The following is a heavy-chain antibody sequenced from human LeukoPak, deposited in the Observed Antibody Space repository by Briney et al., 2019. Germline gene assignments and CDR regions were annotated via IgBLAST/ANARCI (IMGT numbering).Heavy chain of an antibody. CDR2: ISYSGST. Sequence: SETLSLTCTVSGGSISPYYWSWLRQPPGKGLEWIGYISYSGSTNYNPSLKTLKSRVTFSVDTSKNQFSLTLSSVTAADTAVYYCARARNSGSYFDYWGQGTLVTVSS. J-gene: IGHJ4*02. CDR3: ARARNSGSYFDY. V-gene: IGHV4-59*08. CDR1: GGSISPYY. D-gene: IGHD1-26*01.